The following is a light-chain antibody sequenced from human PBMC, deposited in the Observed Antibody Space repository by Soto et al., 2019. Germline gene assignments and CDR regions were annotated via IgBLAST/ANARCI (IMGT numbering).Light chain of an antibody. CDR3: SSYAGSNTFDV. J-gene: IGLJ1*01. CDR1: SSDVGGYHH. CDR2: EVG. V-gene: IGLV2-8*01. Sequence: QSVLTQTPSASGSPGQSVTISCTRTSSDVGGYHHVSGYQKHPVKAPKLMIYEVGKRPSGVPDRFSGSMSGNTASLTVSGLQVEDEADYYCSSYAGSNTFDVVGTVTKVTVL.